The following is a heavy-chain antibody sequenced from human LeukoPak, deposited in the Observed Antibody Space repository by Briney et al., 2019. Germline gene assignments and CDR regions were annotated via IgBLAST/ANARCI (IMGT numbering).Heavy chain of an antibody. V-gene: IGHV3-23*01. CDR3: AKGDRSDRPGYLDY. CDR1: GFTFSFYA. D-gene: IGHD6-19*01. CDR2: SGSGGGT. J-gene: IGHJ4*02. Sequence: GGSQRLSCAASGFTFSFYAMSWVRQAPGKGLEWVSFSGSGGGTYYADSVKGRFTISRDNSKNTLHLQMNYLRDEDTGLYYCAKGDRSDRPGYLDYWGQGTLVTVSS.